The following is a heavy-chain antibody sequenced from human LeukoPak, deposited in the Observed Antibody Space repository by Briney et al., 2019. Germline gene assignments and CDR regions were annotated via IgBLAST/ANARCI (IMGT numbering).Heavy chain of an antibody. CDR3: ARDRWFLNGSSWYFGGHDY. Sequence: GGSLRLSCAASGFTFSSYSMNWVRQAPGKGLEWVANIKQDGSEKYYVDSVKGRFTISRDNAKNSLYLEMDSLRADDTAVYYCARDRWFLNGSSWYFGGHDYWGQGTLVTVSS. CDR1: GFTFSSYS. CDR2: IKQDGSEK. D-gene: IGHD6-13*01. J-gene: IGHJ4*02. V-gene: IGHV3-7*03.